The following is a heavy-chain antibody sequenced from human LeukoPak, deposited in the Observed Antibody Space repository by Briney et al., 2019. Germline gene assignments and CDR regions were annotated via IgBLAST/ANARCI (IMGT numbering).Heavy chain of an antibody. J-gene: IGHJ6*02. Sequence: GGSLRLSCAASGFTFDDYAMHWVRQAPGKGLEWVSGISWNSGSIGYADSVKGRFTISRDNAKNSLYLQMNSLRAEDTAVYYCARSSRDGYNLGNPRAMTYYYGMDVWGQGTTVTVSS. V-gene: IGHV3-9*01. D-gene: IGHD5-24*01. CDR1: GFTFDDYA. CDR2: ISWNSGSI. CDR3: ARSSRDGYNLGNPRAMTYYYGMDV.